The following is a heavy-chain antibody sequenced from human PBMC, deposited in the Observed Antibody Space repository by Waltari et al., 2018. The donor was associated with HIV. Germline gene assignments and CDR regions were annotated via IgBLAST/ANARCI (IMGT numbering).Heavy chain of an antibody. D-gene: IGHD2-2*01. V-gene: IGHV1-8*01. Sequence: GWMNPNSGNTGYAQKFQGRVTMTRNTSISTAYIELSSLRSEDTAVYYCASKVLGYCSSTSCFFDYWGQGTLVTVSS. CDR3: ASKVLGYCSSTSCFFDY. CDR2: MNPNSGNT. J-gene: IGHJ4*02.